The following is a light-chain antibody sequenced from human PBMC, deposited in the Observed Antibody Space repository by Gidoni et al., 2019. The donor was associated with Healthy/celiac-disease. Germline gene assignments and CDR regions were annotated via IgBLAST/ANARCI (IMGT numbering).Light chain of an antibody. CDR1: SSDVGSYNL. Sequence: QSALTQPASVSGSPGQSSTISCTGTSSDVGSYNLVSWYQQHPGKAPKLMIYEGSKRPSGVSNRFSGSKSGNTASLTISGLQAEDEADYSCCSYAGSWVFGGGTKLTVL. CDR2: EGS. CDR3: CSYAGSWV. V-gene: IGLV2-23*01. J-gene: IGLJ3*02.